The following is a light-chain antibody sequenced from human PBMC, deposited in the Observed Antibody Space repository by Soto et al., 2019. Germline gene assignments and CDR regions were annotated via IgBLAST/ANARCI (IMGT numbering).Light chain of an antibody. CDR2: GAS. CDR1: QSVRNNY. CDR3: QHYGSSGT. J-gene: IGKJ1*01. V-gene: IGKV3-20*01. Sequence: EIVLTQSPGTLSLSPGERATLSCRASQSVRNNYLAWYQQKPGQAPRLLIYGASNRATGIPDRFSGSGSGTDFTLTISRLEPEDFAVYYCQHYGSSGTFGQGTKVEIK.